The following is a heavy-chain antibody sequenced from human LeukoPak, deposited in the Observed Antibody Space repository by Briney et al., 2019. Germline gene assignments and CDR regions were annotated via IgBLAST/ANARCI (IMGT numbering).Heavy chain of an antibody. V-gene: IGHV3-66*01. Sequence: PGGSLRLSCVVSGFTVSSKYMSWVRQAPGKGLEWVSVIYSGGSTYYADSVKGRFTISRDKSKNTLYLQMNSLRAEDTAVYYCARVGTYDAFDIWGQGTMVTVSS. D-gene: IGHD3-10*01. CDR3: ARVGTYDAFDI. CDR2: IYSGGST. J-gene: IGHJ3*02. CDR1: GFTVSSKY.